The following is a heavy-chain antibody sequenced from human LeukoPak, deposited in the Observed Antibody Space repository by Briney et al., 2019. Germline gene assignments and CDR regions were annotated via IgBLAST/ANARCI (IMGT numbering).Heavy chain of an antibody. Sequence: PGGSLRLSCAASGFTFSNYAMSWVRQAPGKGLEWVSAVSGSGDTTYYAESVKGRFTISRDNSKNTLYLQMNSLRAEDAAVYYCEKDGGVAVAGYFDCWGRGALVTVSS. D-gene: IGHD6-19*01. J-gene: IGHJ4*02. CDR3: EKDGGVAVAGYFDC. CDR2: VSGSGDTT. V-gene: IGHV3-23*01. CDR1: GFTFSNYA.